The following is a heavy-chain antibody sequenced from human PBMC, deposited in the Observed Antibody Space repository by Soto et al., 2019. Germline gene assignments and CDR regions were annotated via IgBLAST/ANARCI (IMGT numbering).Heavy chain of an antibody. CDR1: GFSLSNARMG. J-gene: IGHJ4*02. CDR3: ARIRRDRAYYDSSGYYSDY. CDR2: IFSNDEK. D-gene: IGHD3-22*01. Sequence: QVTLKESGPVLVKPTEPLTLTCTVSGFSLSNARMGVSWIRQPPGKALEWLAHIFSNDEKSYSTSLKSRLTISKDTSNSQVVLTMTNMDPVDTATYSCARIRRDRAYYDSSGYYSDYWGQGTLVTVSS. V-gene: IGHV2-26*01.